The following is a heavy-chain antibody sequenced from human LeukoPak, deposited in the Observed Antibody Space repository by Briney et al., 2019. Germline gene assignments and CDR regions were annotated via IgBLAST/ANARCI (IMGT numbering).Heavy chain of an antibody. CDR3: ARARSSYGYGDAFDI. V-gene: IGHV3-11*04. Sequence: GGSLRLSCAASGFTFSDYYMSWIRQAPGKGLEWVSYISGSGSTIYYADSVKGRFTISRDNSKNTLYLQMNSLRAEDTAVYYCARARSSYGYGDAFDIWGQGTMVNVSS. J-gene: IGHJ3*02. CDR1: GFTFSDYY. CDR2: ISGSGSTI. D-gene: IGHD5-18*01.